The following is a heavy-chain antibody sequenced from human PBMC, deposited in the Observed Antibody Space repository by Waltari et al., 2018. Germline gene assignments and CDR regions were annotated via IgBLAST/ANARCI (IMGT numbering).Heavy chain of an antibody. Sequence: QVQLQESGPGLVKPSETLSLTCTVSGGSIRRHYWSWIRQPPGKGLEWIGYIYYSGSTNYNPSLKSRVTISVDTSKNQFSLKLSSVTAADTAVYYCARLSGGDYFNWFDPWGQGTLVTVSS. CDR2: IYYSGST. CDR1: GGSIRRHY. V-gene: IGHV4-59*11. J-gene: IGHJ5*02. CDR3: ARLSGGDYFNWFDP. D-gene: IGHD4-17*01.